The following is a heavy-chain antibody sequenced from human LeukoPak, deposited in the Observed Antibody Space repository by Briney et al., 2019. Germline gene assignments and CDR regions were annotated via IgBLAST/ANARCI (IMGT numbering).Heavy chain of an antibody. CDR1: GFIFSSHW. D-gene: IGHD3-22*01. Sequence: GGSLRLSCAASGFIFSSHWMSWVRQAPGKGLEWVAFIRYDGSNKYYADSVKGRFTISRDNSKNTLYLQMNSLRAEDTAVYYCAKGGDSSGYEADYWGQGTLVTVSS. CDR3: AKGGDSSGYEADY. CDR2: IRYDGSNK. V-gene: IGHV3-30*02. J-gene: IGHJ4*02.